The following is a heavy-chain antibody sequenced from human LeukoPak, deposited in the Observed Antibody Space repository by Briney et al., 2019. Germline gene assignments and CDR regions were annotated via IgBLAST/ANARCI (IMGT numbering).Heavy chain of an antibody. CDR1: GYTFTSYG. V-gene: IGHV1-18*01. Sequence: ASVKVSCKASGYTFTSYGISWVRQAPGQGLEWMGWISAYNGNTNYAQKLQGRVTMTTDTSTSTVYMELSSLRSEDTAVYYCARNAVVVVPSYYYYYMDVWGKGTTVTISS. D-gene: IGHD2-15*01. J-gene: IGHJ6*03. CDR3: ARNAVVVVPSYYYYYMDV. CDR2: ISAYNGNT.